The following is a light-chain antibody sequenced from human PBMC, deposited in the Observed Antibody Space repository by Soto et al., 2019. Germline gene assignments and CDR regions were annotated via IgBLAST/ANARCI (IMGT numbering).Light chain of an antibody. J-gene: IGLJ1*01. CDR2: EVS. CDR3: TSYAGSNSYV. V-gene: IGLV2-8*01. Sequence: QSALTQPPSASGSPGQSVTISCTGTSSDIGGYTYVSWYQHHPGKAPKLMIYEVSKRPSGVPDRFSGSKSGNTASLTVSGLQAEDAADYYCTSYAGSNSYVFGTGTKLTVL. CDR1: SSDIGGYTY.